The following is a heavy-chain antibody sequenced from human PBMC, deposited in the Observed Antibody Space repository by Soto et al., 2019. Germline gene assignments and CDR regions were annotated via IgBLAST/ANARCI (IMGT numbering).Heavy chain of an antibody. Sequence: QVQLQESGPGLVKPSETLSLTCNVSGGSISSHYWSWIRQPPGKGLEWIGYIYHTGRTTYNPSFKNRVTISVDTSKNQFSLNLYSVTAADTAVYYCATRSIAWGFSDYWGQGALVTVSS. CDR1: GGSISSHY. J-gene: IGHJ4*02. CDR2: IYHTGRT. V-gene: IGHV4-59*11. CDR3: ATRSIAWGFSDY. D-gene: IGHD3-16*01.